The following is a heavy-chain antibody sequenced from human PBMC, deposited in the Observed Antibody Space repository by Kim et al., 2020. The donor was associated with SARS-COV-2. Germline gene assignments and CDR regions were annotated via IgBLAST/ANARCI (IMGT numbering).Heavy chain of an antibody. Sequence: SETLSLTCTVSGGSISSSSYYWGWIRQPPGKGLEWIGSIYYSGSTYYNPSLKSRVTISVDTSKNQFSLKLSYVTAADTAVYYCARRASVGGYWTVCWDYWGQGTLVIVSS. V-gene: IGHV4-39*01. J-gene: IGHJ4*02. CDR3: ARRASVGGYWTVCWDY. D-gene: IGHD3-22*01. CDR2: IYYSGST. CDR1: GGSISSSSYY.